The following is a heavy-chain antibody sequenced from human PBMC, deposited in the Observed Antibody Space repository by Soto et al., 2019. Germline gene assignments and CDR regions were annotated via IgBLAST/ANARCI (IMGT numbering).Heavy chain of an antibody. Sequence: ASVKVSCKASGYTFTSYYMHWVRQAPGQGLEWMGWINPNSGGTNYAQKFQGWVTMTRDTSISTAYMELSRLRSDDTAVYYCARERPNSGEAFDIWGQGTMVTVSS. D-gene: IGHD5-12*01. V-gene: IGHV1-2*04. J-gene: IGHJ3*02. CDR3: ARERPNSGEAFDI. CDR2: INPNSGGT. CDR1: GYTFTSYY.